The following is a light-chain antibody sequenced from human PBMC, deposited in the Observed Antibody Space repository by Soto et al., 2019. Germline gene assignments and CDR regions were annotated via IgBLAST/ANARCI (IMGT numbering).Light chain of an antibody. CDR1: SSDVGAYNF. V-gene: IGLV2-14*01. CDR3: SSYTTSSSYF. J-gene: IGLJ1*01. CDR2: DVS. Sequence: QSALTQPASVSGSPGQSITISCTGTSSDVGAYNFVSWYQQHPGKATKLMIYDVSDRPSGVSNRFSGSKSGNTASLTISGLQAEDEADYYCSSYTTSSSYFFGTGTKLTVL.